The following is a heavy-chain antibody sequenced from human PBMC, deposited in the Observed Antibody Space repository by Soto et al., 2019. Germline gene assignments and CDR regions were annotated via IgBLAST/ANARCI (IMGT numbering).Heavy chain of an antibody. CDR1: ELTFSSYE. Sequence: EVQLVESGGGLVQPGGSLRLSCGASELTFSSYEMNWVRQAPGKGLEWVSYISSSGSTIYYADSVKGRFTISRDNAKNSLYLQMNSLRAEDTGVYYCARDSDVDAFDIWGQGTMVNVSS. V-gene: IGHV3-48*03. J-gene: IGHJ3*02. D-gene: IGHD1-26*01. CDR2: ISSSGSTI. CDR3: ARDSDVDAFDI.